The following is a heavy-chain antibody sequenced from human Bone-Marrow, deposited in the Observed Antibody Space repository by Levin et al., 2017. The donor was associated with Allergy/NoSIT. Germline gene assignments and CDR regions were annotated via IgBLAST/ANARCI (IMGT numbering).Heavy chain of an antibody. CDR2: IFHTGST. J-gene: IGHJ5*02. D-gene: IGHD3-10*01. Sequence: PSETLSLTCALSGGSISSGGSSWSWIRQPPGKGLEWIGYIFHTGSTYYNSSLKSRVTISVDRSKNQFSLKLTSVTAADTAVYYCARSFTMLRGGFDPWGQGTLVTVSS. CDR3: ARSFTMLRGGFDP. CDR1: GGSISSGGSS. V-gene: IGHV4-30-2*01.